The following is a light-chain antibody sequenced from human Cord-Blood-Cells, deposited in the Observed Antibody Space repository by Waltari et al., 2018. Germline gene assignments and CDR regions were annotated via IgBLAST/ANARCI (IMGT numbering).Light chain of an antibody. V-gene: IGKV1-39*01. J-gene: IGKJ3*01. CDR3: QQSYSTPFT. CDR2: AAS. CDR1: QSISSY. Sequence: DIKMTQSPSSLSASVGDRVTITCRASQSISSYLNWYQQKPGKAPKLLIYAASSLQSGVPSRFSCSGSGTNFTLTIRILQPEDFATYYCQQSYSTPFTFGPGTKVDIK.